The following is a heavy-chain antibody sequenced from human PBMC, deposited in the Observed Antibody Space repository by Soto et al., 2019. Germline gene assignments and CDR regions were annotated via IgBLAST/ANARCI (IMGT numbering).Heavy chain of an antibody. CDR2: INHSGST. J-gene: IGHJ5*02. CDR1: GGSFSGYY. CDR3: ARKHIAARPNWFDP. D-gene: IGHD6-6*01. V-gene: IGHV4-34*01. Sequence: SETLSLTCAVYGGSFSGYYWSWIRQPPGKGLEWIGEINHSGSTNYNPSLKSRVTISVDTSKNQFSLKLSSVTAADTAVYYCARKHIAARPNWFDPWGQGTLVTVSS.